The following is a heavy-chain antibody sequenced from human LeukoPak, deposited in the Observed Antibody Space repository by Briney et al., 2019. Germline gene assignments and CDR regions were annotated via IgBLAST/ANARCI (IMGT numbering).Heavy chain of an antibody. D-gene: IGHD3-10*01. CDR1: GFTFSSYAMH. J-gene: IGHJ3*02. CDR3: ARHHFTGITDAFDI. CDR2: LYYSGST. Sequence: KAGGSLRLSCSASGFTFSSYAMHWVRQAPGKGLEWIGSLYYSGSTYYNPSLKSRVTISVDTSKNQFSLKLTSVTATDTAVFYCARHHFTGITDAFDIWGQGTMVTVSS. V-gene: IGHV4-39*01.